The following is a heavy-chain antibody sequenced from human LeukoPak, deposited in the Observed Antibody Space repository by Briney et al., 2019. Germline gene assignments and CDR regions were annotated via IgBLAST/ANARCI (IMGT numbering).Heavy chain of an antibody. D-gene: IGHD2-21*01. J-gene: IGHJ4*02. Sequence: GGSLRLSCAASGFTFTSYNFHWVRQAPGKGLQWVGFISYDGNIKYEDSVKGRFTISRDNSKNTLYLQMNSLRAEDTAMYYCGRDSVGGGKDRFDCWGQGTLVTVSS. V-gene: IGHV3-30*03. CDR2: ISYDGNIK. CDR3: GRDSVGGGKDRFDC. CDR1: GFTFTSYN.